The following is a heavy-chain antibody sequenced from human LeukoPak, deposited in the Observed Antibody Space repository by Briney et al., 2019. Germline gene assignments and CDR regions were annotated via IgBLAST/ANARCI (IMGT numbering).Heavy chain of an antibody. D-gene: IGHD3-3*01. CDR1: GFTFSSYG. Sequence: PGRSLRLSCAASGFTFSSYGMHWVRQAPGKGLEWVAVIWYDGSNKYYADSVKGRLTISRDNSKNTLYLQMNSLRAEDTAVYYCARDPRVYYDFWSGYQELGWFDPWAREPWSPSPQ. CDR2: IWYDGSNK. V-gene: IGHV3-33*01. J-gene: IGHJ5*02. CDR3: ARDPRVYYDFWSGYQELGWFDP.